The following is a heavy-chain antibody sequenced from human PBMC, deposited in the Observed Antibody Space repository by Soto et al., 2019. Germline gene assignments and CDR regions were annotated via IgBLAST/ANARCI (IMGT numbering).Heavy chain of an antibody. CDR1: DGSSSSYY. Sequence: ILSVTCSVADGSSSSYYGSCIMKPPGKGLEWIGYIYYSGSTNYNPSLKSRVTISVDTSKNQFSLKLSSVTAADTAVYYCARLAVAGKYYFDYWGQGTLVTVSS. CDR2: IYYSGST. V-gene: IGHV4-59*08. CDR3: ARLAVAGKYYFDY. J-gene: IGHJ4*02. D-gene: IGHD6-19*01.